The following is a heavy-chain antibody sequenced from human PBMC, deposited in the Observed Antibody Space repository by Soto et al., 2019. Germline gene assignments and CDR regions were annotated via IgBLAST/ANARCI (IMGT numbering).Heavy chain of an antibody. Sequence: QVQLQESGPGLVKPSETLSLTCTVSGGSISSYYWSWIRQPPGKGLEWIGYIHYSGITKSIPSLTSRVPISVDTSRNQVSLKLSSVTAADSAVYFCARARYQLLHPYYYGMDVWGQGTTVTVSS. CDR3: ARARYQLLHPYYYGMDV. CDR2: IHYSGIT. J-gene: IGHJ6*02. CDR1: GGSISSYY. D-gene: IGHD2-2*01. V-gene: IGHV4-59*01.